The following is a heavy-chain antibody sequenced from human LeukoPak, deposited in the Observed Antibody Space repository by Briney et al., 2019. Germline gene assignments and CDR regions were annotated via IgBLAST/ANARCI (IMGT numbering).Heavy chain of an antibody. V-gene: IGHV3-21*01. D-gene: IGHD3/OR15-3a*01. J-gene: IGHJ6*02. CDR2: TCSSSSYM. Sequence: PGGSLRLSCAASGFTFSTYTMHWVRQAPGKGLEWVSSTCSSSSYMYYADSVKGRFIISRDNAKNSLHLQMNSLRAEDTAVYYCARGGVGLVIIPGWEYDYYGLDVWGQGTTVTVSS. CDR1: GFTFSTYT. CDR3: ARGGVGLVIIPGWEYDYYGLDV.